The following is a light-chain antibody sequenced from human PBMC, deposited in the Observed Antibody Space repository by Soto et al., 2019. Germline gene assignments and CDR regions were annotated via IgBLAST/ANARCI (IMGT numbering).Light chain of an antibody. CDR3: SSYTSSSTLVV. Sequence: QSVLTQPASVSGSPGQSITISCTGTSSDVGGYDYVSWYQQHPGKAPKLMIYEVNNRPSGFSNRLSGSKSGNTASLTISGLQAEDEADYYCSSYTSSSTLVVFGGGTQLTVL. V-gene: IGLV2-14*01. CDR1: SSDVGGYDY. J-gene: IGLJ3*02. CDR2: EVN.